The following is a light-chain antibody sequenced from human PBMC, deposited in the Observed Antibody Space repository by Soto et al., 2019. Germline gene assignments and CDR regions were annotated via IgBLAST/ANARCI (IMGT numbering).Light chain of an antibody. CDR3: QQYGSSIQT. CDR2: GAS. J-gene: IGKJ1*01. Sequence: DILLTQFPGTLSLSPGERSTPSCRASQGVASNYLACYQQRPGQPPNLLIFGASHRAPDIPDRFSGSGSGTDFTLTISRLEPEDFAVYYCQQYGSSIQTFGQGTKVDIK. CDR1: QGVASNY. V-gene: IGKV3-20*01.